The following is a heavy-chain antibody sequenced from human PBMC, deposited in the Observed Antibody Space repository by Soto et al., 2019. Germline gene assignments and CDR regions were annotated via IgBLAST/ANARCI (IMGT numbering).Heavy chain of an antibody. D-gene: IGHD2-2*01. J-gene: IGHJ6*02. CDR1: GFTFSSYG. CDR3: AREKGYCSSTSCYDAGVRDYYYYYGMDV. CDR2: IWYDGSNK. V-gene: IGHV3-33*01. Sequence: QVQLVESGGGVVQPGRSLRLSCAASGFTFSSYGMHWVRQAPGKGLEWVAVIWYDGSNKYYADSVKGRFTISRDNSKKAVYVQMNSVGAEDTAVYYCAREKGYCSSTSCYDAGVRDYYYYYGMDVWGQGTTVTVSS.